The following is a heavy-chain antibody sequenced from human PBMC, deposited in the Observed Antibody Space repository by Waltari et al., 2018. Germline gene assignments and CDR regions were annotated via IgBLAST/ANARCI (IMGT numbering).Heavy chain of an antibody. Sequence: QVHLVQSETEVKQPGASVKVSCQASGYRFTRYGITWVRQAPGQGLEWMGWINTYDGNTNYGQELQGRLTMTTDTITTTAYMELRGLRADDTALYFCARDAFRFLDFWGQGTLVTVSS. CDR2: INTYDGNT. V-gene: IGHV1-18*01. CDR1: GYRFTRYG. D-gene: IGHD3-3*01. CDR3: ARDAFRFLDF. J-gene: IGHJ4*02.